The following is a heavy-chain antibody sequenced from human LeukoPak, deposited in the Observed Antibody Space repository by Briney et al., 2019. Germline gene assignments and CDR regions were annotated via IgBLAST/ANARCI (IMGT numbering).Heavy chain of an antibody. V-gene: IGHV1-18*01. CDR1: GYTFMSYG. CDR3: ARSEGKYYYDSRAYYFDY. CDR2: ISTYNGNT. J-gene: IGHJ4*02. Sequence: GASVKVSCKASGYTFMSYGINWVRQAPGQGLEWMGWISTYNGNTNYAQNLLARVTLTTDTSTSTAYMELRSLRSEDTAVYYCARSEGKYYYDSRAYYFDYWGQGTLVTVSS. D-gene: IGHD3-22*01.